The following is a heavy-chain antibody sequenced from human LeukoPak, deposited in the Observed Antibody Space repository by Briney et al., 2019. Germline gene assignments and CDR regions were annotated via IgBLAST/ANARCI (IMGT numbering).Heavy chain of an antibody. Sequence: GGSLRLSCAASGLTFSSHWMHWVRQAPGKGLVWVSRITNDGSSTTYADSVRGRFTISRDISKNTLSLQMNNLRAEDTAVYYCARGGYRFGYAAYWGQGSLVTVSS. CDR3: ARGGYRFGYAAY. CDR2: ITNDGSST. CDR1: GLTFSSHW. V-gene: IGHV3-74*01. J-gene: IGHJ4*02. D-gene: IGHD5-18*01.